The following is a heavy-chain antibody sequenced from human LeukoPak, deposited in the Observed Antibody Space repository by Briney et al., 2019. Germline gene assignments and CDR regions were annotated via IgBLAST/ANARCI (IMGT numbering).Heavy chain of an antibody. Sequence: GGSLRLSRAASGFTFSSYAMSWVRQAPGKGLEWVSAISGSGGSTYYADSVKGRFTISRDNSKNTLYLQMNSLRAEDTAVYYCAKGPGALNYYNMDVWGQGTTVTVSS. D-gene: IGHD1-26*01. CDR1: GFTFSSYA. J-gene: IGHJ6*02. CDR3: AKGPGALNYYNMDV. V-gene: IGHV3-23*01. CDR2: ISGSGGST.